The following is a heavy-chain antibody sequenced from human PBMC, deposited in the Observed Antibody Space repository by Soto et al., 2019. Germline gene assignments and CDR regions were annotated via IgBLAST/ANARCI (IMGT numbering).Heavy chain of an antibody. CDR3: ASSSLYGMDV. CDR2: IPSRGRP. CDR1: GASVAGGSYY. J-gene: IGHJ6*02. Sequence: PSETLSLTCSVSGASVAGGSYYWSWVRQPPGKGLEWIGYIPSRGRPFYNPSLTSRGTISADTSKNQLSLQLTSVTAADTAVYYCASSSLYGMDVWGQGTTVTVSS. V-gene: IGHV4-30-4*01.